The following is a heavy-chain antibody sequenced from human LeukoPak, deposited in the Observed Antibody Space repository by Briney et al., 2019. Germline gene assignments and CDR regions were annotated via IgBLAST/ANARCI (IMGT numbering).Heavy chain of an antibody. D-gene: IGHD4-17*01. CDR2: IYYSGST. CDR3: ARTDDYALVY. Sequence: SETLCLTCTVSGGSVSSGSYYWSWIRQPPGKGLEWIGYIYYSGSTNYNPSLKSRVTISVDTSKNQYSLKLSSVTAADTAVYYCARTDDYALVYWGQGTLVTVSS. V-gene: IGHV4-61*01. CDR1: GGSVSSGSYY. J-gene: IGHJ4*02.